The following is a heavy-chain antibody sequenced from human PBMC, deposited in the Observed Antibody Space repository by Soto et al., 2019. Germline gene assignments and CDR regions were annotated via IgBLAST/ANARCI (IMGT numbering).Heavy chain of an antibody. CDR2: ISSSSSTI. CDR1: GFTFSSYS. D-gene: IGHD3-3*01. Sequence: EVQLVESGGGLVQPGGSLRLSCAASGFTFSSYSMNWVRQAPGKGLEWVSYISSSSSTIYYADSVKGRFTISRDNAKNSLYLQMNSLRAEDTAVYYCARDLVVTIFGVDRGLPENDYWGQGTLVTVSS. CDR3: ARDLVVTIFGVDRGLPENDY. J-gene: IGHJ4*02. V-gene: IGHV3-48*01.